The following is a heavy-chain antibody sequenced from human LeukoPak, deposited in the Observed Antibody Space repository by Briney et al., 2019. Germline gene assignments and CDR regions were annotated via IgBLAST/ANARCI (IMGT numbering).Heavy chain of an antibody. CDR2: ISAYNGNT. V-gene: IGHV1-18*01. D-gene: IGHD5/OR15-5a*01. CDR3: ARAGGVSFVARWFDP. J-gene: IGHJ5*02. Sequence: GASVKVSCKASGYTFTSYGISWVRQAPGQGLEWMGWISAYNGNTNYAQKLQGRVTMTTDSSTDIAYMELQSLRSDDTAVYYCARAGGVSFVARWFDPWGQGSLVTVSS. CDR1: GYTFTSYG.